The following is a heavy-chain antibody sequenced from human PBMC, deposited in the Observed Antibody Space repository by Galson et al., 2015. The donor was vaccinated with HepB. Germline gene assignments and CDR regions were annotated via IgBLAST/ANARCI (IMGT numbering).Heavy chain of an antibody. V-gene: IGHV3-30*04. D-gene: IGHD6-6*01. J-gene: IGHJ4*02. Sequence: SLRLSCATSGFNFSTYAMHWVRQAPGKGLEWVAVISYDGSNKYYADSVKGRFTISRDNSKNTLYLQMNSLRAEDTAVYYCAALSDSSSSKPHDYWGQGTLVTVSS. CDR1: GFNFSTYA. CDR2: ISYDGSNK. CDR3: AALSDSSSSKPHDY.